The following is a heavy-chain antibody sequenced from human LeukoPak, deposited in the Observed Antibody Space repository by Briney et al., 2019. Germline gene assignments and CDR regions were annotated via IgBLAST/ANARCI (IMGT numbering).Heavy chain of an antibody. CDR2: INPSGGST. D-gene: IGHD5-18*01. J-gene: IGHJ5*02. CDR3: ARGRATAIVTGWFDP. Sequence: ASVKVSCKASGYTFTSYYMHWVRQAPGQGLEWMGIINPSGGSTSYAQKFQGRVTMTRDTSTSTVYMELSSLRSEDTAVYYCARGRATAIVTGWFDPWGQGTLVTVSS. V-gene: IGHV1-46*01. CDR1: GYTFTSYY.